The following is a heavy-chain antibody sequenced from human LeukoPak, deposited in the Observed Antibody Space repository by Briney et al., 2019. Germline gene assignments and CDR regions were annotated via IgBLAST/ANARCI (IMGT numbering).Heavy chain of an antibody. Sequence: AGGSLRLSCAASGFRFNTFWMSWVRQAPGKGLEWVANIKQDGSEKYYVDSVKGRFTISRDNAKNSLYLQMNSLRAEDTAVYYCARASTFDYWGQGTLVTVSS. CDR3: ARASTFDY. D-gene: IGHD2-2*01. CDR2: IKQDGSEK. V-gene: IGHV3-7*01. J-gene: IGHJ4*02. CDR1: GFRFNTFW.